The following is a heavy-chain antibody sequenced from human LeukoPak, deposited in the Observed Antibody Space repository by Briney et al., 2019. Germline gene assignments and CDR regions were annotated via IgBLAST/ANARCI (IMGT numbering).Heavy chain of an antibody. D-gene: IGHD6-13*01. Sequence: PGGSLRLSCAASGFTFSSYSMNWVRQAPGKGLEWVSSISSSSSYIYYADSVKGRFTISRDNAKNSLYLQMNSLRAEDTAVYYCAKKRRIYSSSWYPTGDGFDYWGQGTLVTVSS. J-gene: IGHJ4*02. CDR2: ISSSSSYI. CDR1: GFTFSSYS. V-gene: IGHV3-21*04. CDR3: AKKRRIYSSSWYPTGDGFDY.